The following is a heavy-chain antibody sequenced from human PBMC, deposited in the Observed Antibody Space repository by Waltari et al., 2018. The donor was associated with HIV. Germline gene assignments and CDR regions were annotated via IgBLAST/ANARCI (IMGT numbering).Heavy chain of an antibody. D-gene: IGHD6-19*01. J-gene: IGHJ6*02. CDR1: GYILTELS. CDR3: ATARQWLVDSGMDV. V-gene: IGHV1-24*01. CDR2: FDPADGKT. Sequence: QVQLVPSGAERKRPGASVKVACKGSGYILTELSIHWVRQAPGKGLEWVGSFDPADGKTTYAQKFQGRVTMTEDTSTDTASMEVSSLRSEDTAVYYCATARQWLVDSGMDVWGQGTTVTVSS.